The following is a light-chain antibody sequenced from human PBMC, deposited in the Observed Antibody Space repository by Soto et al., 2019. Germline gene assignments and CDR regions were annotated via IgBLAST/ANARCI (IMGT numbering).Light chain of an antibody. CDR3: CSYAGSSPDV. Sequence: QAVVTQPASVSGSPGQSITISCTGTSSDVGSYNLVSWYQQHPGKAPKLMIYEGSKRPSGVSNRFSGSKSGNTASLTISGLQAEDEADYYCCSYAGSSPDVFGTGTKVTVL. J-gene: IGLJ1*01. V-gene: IGLV2-23*01. CDR1: SSDVGSYNL. CDR2: EGS.